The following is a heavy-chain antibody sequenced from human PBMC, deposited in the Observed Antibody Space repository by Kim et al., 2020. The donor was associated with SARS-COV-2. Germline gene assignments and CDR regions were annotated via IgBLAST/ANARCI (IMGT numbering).Heavy chain of an antibody. J-gene: IGHJ6*02. CDR1: GFIFGHYG. V-gene: IGHV3-33*03. CDR2: IWYDGTNK. D-gene: IGHD6-19*01. Sequence: GGSLRLSCAASGFIFGHYGMHWVRQAPGKGLEWVAIIWYDGTNKYYADSVKGRFTISRDNSRNTVYLQMNSLTAEDTAVYYCAKDVCPSYCSSGTGYCYYYYGMDVWGQGTTVTVSS. CDR3: AKDVCPSYCSSGTGYCYYYYGMDV.